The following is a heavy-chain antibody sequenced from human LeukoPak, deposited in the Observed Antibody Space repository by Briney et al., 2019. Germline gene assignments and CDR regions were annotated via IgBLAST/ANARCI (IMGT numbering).Heavy chain of an antibody. J-gene: IGHJ5*02. CDR3: AKVPDCSGGRCYFMPGGWFDP. V-gene: IGHV3-23*01. D-gene: IGHD2-15*01. CDR1: GFTFSSYA. Sequence: GGSLRLSCAASGFTFSSYAMSWVRQAPGKGLEWVSAISGSGGSTYYADSVKGRFTISRDNSKNTLYMQMNSMRAEDTAVYYCAKVPDCSGGRCYFMPGGWFDPWGQGTMVTVSS. CDR2: ISGSGGST.